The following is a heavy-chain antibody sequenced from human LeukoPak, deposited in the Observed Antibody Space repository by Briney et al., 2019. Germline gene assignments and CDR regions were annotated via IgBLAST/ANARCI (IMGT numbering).Heavy chain of an antibody. Sequence: PSETLSLTCTVSGDSVNSGNFYWSWIRQPPGKGLEWIGNVYYSGQTNYNPYLMSRITMSLDTSKNQFSLKLSSVTAADTAVYYCARTVCMIGMRVWGQGITVIVSS. CDR1: GDSVNSGNFY. J-gene: IGHJ6*02. D-gene: IGHD2-8*01. CDR3: ARTVCMIGMRV. V-gene: IGHV4-61*01. CDR2: VYYSGQT.